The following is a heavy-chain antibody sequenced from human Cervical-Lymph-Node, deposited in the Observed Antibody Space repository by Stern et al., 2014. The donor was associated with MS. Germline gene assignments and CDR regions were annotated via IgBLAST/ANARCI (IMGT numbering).Heavy chain of an antibody. Sequence: QVQLVQSGAEVKQPVASMKVTCKASENTFTGYYIHWVRQAPGQGLEWMGWINPNSGATNYAQRFQDRVSLTSDTSNTLAYMELDRLTSDDTAVYYCARISLGSGIDYWGQGSLVTVSS. CDR3: ARISLGSGIDY. D-gene: IGHD1-26*01. J-gene: IGHJ4*02. CDR2: INPNSGAT. V-gene: IGHV1-2*02. CDR1: ENTFTGYY.